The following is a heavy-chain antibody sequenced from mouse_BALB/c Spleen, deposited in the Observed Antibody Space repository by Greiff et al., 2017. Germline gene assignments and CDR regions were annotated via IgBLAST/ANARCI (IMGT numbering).Heavy chain of an antibody. J-gene: IGHJ3*01. V-gene: IGHV5-12-2*01. Sequence: EVKLEESGGGLVQPGGSLKLSCAASGFTFSSYTMSWVRQTPEKRLEWVAYISNGGGSTYYPDTVKGRFTISRDNAKNTLYLQMSSLKSEDTAMYYCARHGYAWFAYWGQGTLVTVSA. CDR2: ISNGGGST. D-gene: IGHD2-2*01. CDR3: ARHGYAWFAY. CDR1: GFTFSSYT.